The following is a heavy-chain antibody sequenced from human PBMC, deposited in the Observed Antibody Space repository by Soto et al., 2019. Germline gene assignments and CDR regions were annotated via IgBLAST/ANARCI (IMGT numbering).Heavy chain of an antibody. Sequence: EVQMFESGGGLAQPGGSLRLSCAASGFICSSYDMSWVRQAPGKGLECVSVLYSGGYTHYADSVKGRFTISRDNSNNTLYLQMNSLRAEDTAVYYCARGNINSWFSLDPWGQGTLVSVSS. D-gene: IGHD6-13*01. J-gene: IGHJ5*02. CDR1: GFICSSYD. V-gene: IGHV3-66*01. CDR2: LYSGGYT. CDR3: ARGNINSWFSLDP.